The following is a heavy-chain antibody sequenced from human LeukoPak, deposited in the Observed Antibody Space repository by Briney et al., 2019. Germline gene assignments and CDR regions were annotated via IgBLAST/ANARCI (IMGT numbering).Heavy chain of an antibody. CDR3: ARGGYCSSTSCYGEGYYYYGMDV. CDR2: IYTSGST. Sequence: SETLALTCTVPGGSISSYYWGWIRQPAGKGLEWIGRIYTSGSTNYNPSLKSRVTMSVDTSKNQFSLKLSSVTAADTAVYYCARGGYCSSTSCYGEGYYYYGMDVWGQGTTVTVSS. J-gene: IGHJ6*02. D-gene: IGHD2-2*01. CDR1: GGSISSYY. V-gene: IGHV4-4*07.